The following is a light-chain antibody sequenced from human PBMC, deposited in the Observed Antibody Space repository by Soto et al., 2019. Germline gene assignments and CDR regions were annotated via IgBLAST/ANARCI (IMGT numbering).Light chain of an antibody. Sequence: QSALTQPPSVSGSPGQSVTISCTGTSTDFVTYNRVSWYQQPPGTAPKLIIYEARNRPSGVPARFSGSKSGNTASLTISGLQDEDEDDYYCRLYTSENTYVFGTGTKLTVL. CDR3: RLYTSENTYV. CDR2: EAR. J-gene: IGLJ1*01. CDR1: STDFVTYNR. V-gene: IGLV2-18*01.